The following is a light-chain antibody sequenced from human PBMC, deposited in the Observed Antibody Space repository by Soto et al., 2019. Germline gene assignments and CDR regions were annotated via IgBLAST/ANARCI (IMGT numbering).Light chain of an antibody. J-gene: IGKJ5*01. CDR2: DAS. V-gene: IGKV3-11*01. CDR1: QSVSSY. CDR3: QPRSSWPYIG. Sequence: EVVMTHSPATLSVSPGERATLSCRASQSVSSYLAWYQQKPGQAPRLLIYDASNRATGIPARFSGSGSGTDFTLTINSLAPEDSAGYLRQPRSSWPYIGLGQGARREIK.